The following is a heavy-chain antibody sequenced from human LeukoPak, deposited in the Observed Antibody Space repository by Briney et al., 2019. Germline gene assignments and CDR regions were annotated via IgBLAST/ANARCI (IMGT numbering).Heavy chain of an antibody. V-gene: IGHV1-18*01. J-gene: IGHJ4*02. CDR2: ISAYNGNT. CDR3: ARKVITFGGVIVMYFDY. D-gene: IGHD3-16*02. CDR1: GYTFTSYG. Sequence: GASVKVSCKASGYTFTSYGISWVRQAPGQGLEWMGWISAYNGNTNYAQKLQGRVTMTTDTSTSTAYMELRSLRSDGTAVYYCARKVITFGGVIVMYFDYWGQGTLVTVSS.